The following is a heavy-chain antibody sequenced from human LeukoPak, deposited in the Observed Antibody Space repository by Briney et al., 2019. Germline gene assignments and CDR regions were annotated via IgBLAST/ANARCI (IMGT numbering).Heavy chain of an antibody. CDR2: INPNSGGT. CDR1: GYTFTGYY. Sequence: ASVKVSCKASGYTFTGYYMHWVRQAPGQGLERMGWINPNSGGTNYAQKFQGWVTMTRDTSISTAYMERSRLRSDDTAVYYCAREVGGYCSSTSCSSRTLFDYWGQGTLVTVSS. V-gene: IGHV1-2*04. CDR3: AREVGGYCSSTSCSSRTLFDY. J-gene: IGHJ4*02. D-gene: IGHD2-2*03.